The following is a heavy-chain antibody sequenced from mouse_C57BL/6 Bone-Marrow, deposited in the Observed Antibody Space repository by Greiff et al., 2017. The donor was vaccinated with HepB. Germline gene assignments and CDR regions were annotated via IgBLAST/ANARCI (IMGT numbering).Heavy chain of an antibody. D-gene: IGHD2-3*01. V-gene: IGHV1-69*01. CDR1: GYTFTSYW. Sequence: QVQLQQPGAELVMPGASVKLSCKASGYTFTSYWMHWVKQRPGQGLEWIGEIDPSDSYTNYNQKFKGKSTLTVDKSSSTAYMQLCSLTSEDSAVYYCATKPYDGYSLYAMDYWGQGTSVTVSS. CDR2: IDPSDSYT. J-gene: IGHJ4*01. CDR3: ATKPYDGYSLYAMDY.